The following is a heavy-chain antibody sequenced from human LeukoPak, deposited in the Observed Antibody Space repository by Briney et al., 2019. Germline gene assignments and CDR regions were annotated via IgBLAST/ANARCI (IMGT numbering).Heavy chain of an antibody. J-gene: IGHJ6*02. CDR2: VSKSDGTT. Sequence: GGSLRLSRAASGFTFTTYAMSWVRQAPGKGLEWVSSVSKSDGTTYYADSVKGRLTISRDNSKNTLHLQMNGLRAEDTAVYYCARGSYGMDVWGQGTTVTVSS. V-gene: IGHV3-23*01. CDR1: GFTFTTYA. CDR3: ARGSYGMDV.